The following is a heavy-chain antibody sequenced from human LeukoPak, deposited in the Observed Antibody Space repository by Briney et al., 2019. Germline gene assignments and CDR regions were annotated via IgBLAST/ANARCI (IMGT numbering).Heavy chain of an antibody. Sequence: GRSLRLSCAASGFTFDDYAIHWVRQAPGKGLEWVSGISWNSGSIGYADSVKGRFTISRDNAKNSLYLQMNSLRAEDTALYYCAKGGRIAVAGDGDYFDYWGQGTLVTVSS. CDR3: AKGGRIAVAGDGDYFDY. D-gene: IGHD6-19*01. CDR2: ISWNSGSI. V-gene: IGHV3-9*01. J-gene: IGHJ4*02. CDR1: GFTFDDYA.